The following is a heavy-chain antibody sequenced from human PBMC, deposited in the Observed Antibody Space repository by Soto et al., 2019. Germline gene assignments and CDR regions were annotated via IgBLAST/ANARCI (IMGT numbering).Heavy chain of an antibody. CDR3: VREDIVLKIDLGY. J-gene: IGHJ4*02. V-gene: IGHV3-48*02. CDR1: GFTFNSYS. D-gene: IGHD2-8*01. CDR2: ISSSSSTV. Sequence: WGSLRLSCAASGFTFNSYSMDFFRHSPCKGLEWVSYISSSSSTVYYADSVKGRFTISRDNAKNSLYLQMNSLRDEDTAVYYCVREDIVLKIDLGYWGQGTLVTVSS.